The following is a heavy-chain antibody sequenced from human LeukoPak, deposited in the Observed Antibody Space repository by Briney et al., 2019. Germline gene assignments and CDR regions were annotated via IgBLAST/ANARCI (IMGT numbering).Heavy chain of an antibody. CDR3: ARQTAYCANGVCSYFDY. V-gene: IGHV3-21*01. J-gene: IGHJ4*02. Sequence: GGSLRLSCAASGFTFSSYSMNWVRQAPGKGLEWVSSISSSSSYIYYADSVKGRFTISRDNAKNSLYLQMNSLRAEDTAVYYCARQTAYCANGVCSYFDYWGQGILVTVSS. CDR2: ISSSSSYI. D-gene: IGHD2-8*01. CDR1: GFTFSSYS.